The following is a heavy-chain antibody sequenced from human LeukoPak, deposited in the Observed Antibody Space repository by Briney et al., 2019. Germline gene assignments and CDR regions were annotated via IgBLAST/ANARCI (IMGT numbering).Heavy chain of an antibody. CDR2: IIPIFGTA. CDR1: GGTFSSYA. D-gene: IGHD5-18*01. V-gene: IGHV1-69*06. Sequence: SVKVSCKASGGTFSSYAISWVRQAPGQGLEWIGGIIPIFGTANYAQKFQGRVTITADKSTSTAYMELSSLRSEDTAVYYCARRGYSYGYYFDYWGQGTLVTVSS. CDR3: ARRGYSYGYYFDY. J-gene: IGHJ4*02.